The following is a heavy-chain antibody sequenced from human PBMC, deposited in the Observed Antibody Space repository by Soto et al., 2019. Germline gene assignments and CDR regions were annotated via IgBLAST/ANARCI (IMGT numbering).Heavy chain of an antibody. CDR3: ARQAAAPGIDLWFDP. CDR2: IYYSGST. CDR1: GGSISSGGYY. Sequence: PSETLSLTCTVSGGSISSGGYYWSWIRQHPGKGLEWIGYIYYSGSTYYNPSPKSRVTVSVDTSKNQFSLKLDSVTAADTAVYYCARQAAAPGIDLWFDPWGQGTLVTVSS. D-gene: IGHD6-13*01. J-gene: IGHJ5*02. V-gene: IGHV4-39*01.